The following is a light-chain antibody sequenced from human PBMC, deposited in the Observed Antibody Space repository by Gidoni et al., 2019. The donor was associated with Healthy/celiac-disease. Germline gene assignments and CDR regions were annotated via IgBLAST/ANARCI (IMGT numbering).Light chain of an antibody. CDR1: SSDVDGYNY. CDR3: CSSAVSYTFVV. Sequence: QSALTQPRSVSEAPGQSVTISCTGTSSDVDGYNYVSWYQQQPGKAPILMIYDVSQRPSGVPDRFSCSTSGNPASLTISGLHAEDEAYYYCCSSAVSYTFVVFGARTQLSVL. CDR2: DVS. V-gene: IGLV2-11*01. J-gene: IGLJ2*01.